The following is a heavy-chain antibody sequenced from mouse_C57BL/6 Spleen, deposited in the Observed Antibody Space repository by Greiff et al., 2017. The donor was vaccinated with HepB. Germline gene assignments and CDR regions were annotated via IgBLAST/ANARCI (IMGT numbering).Heavy chain of an antibody. CDR2: IYPGDGDT. J-gene: IGHJ4*01. V-gene: IGHV1-82*01. Sequence: VQLQQSGPELVKPGASVKISCKASGYAFSSSWMNWVKQRPGKGLEWIGRIYPGDGDTNYNGKFKGKATLTADKSSSTAYMQLSSLTSEDSAVYFCARSGSSYAYAMDYWGQGTSVTVSS. D-gene: IGHD1-1*01. CDR3: ARSGSSYAYAMDY. CDR1: GYAFSSSW.